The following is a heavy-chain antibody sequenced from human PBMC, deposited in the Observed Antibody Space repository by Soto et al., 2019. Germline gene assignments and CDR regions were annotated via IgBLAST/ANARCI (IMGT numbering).Heavy chain of an antibody. CDR3: ARQRSRDIVVVPAASDAFDI. J-gene: IGHJ3*02. V-gene: IGHV5-51*01. CDR1: GYSFTSYW. CDR2: IYPGDSDT. D-gene: IGHD2-2*01. Sequence: PGELLKISCKGSGYSFTSYWIGWVRQMPGKGLEWMGIIYPGDSDTRYSPSFQGQVTISADKSISTAYLQWSSLKASDTAMYYCARQRSRDIVVVPAASDAFDIWGQGTMVTVSS.